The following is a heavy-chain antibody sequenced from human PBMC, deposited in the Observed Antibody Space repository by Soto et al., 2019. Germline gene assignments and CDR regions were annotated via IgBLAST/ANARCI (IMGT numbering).Heavy chain of an antibody. CDR3: ARDRGAVTGQYFDY. Sequence: QVQLEESGGGLVKPGGSLRLSCAASGFTFSAFYMSWIRQAPGKGLEYISYISSSGTSANYADSVKGRFTISRDNVKYSLYLQLNSLRAEDTAVYYCARDRGAVTGQYFDYWGQGALVTVSS. CDR2: ISSSGTSA. CDR1: GFTFSAFY. J-gene: IGHJ4*02. V-gene: IGHV3-11*05. D-gene: IGHD6-19*01.